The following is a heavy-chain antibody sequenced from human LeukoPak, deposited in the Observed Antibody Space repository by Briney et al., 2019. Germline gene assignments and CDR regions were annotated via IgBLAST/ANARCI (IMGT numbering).Heavy chain of an antibody. CDR2: ISSSSSYI. V-gene: IGHV3-21*01. Sequence: PGGSLRLSCAASGFTFSSYSMNWVRQAPGKGLEWVSSISSSSSYIYYADSVKGRFTISRDNAKNSLYLQMNSLRAEDTAVYYCASESELSSGGRCYDLDYWGQGNLVTVSS. CDR1: GFTFSSYS. CDR3: ASESELSSGGRCYDLDY. D-gene: IGHD2-15*01. J-gene: IGHJ4*02.